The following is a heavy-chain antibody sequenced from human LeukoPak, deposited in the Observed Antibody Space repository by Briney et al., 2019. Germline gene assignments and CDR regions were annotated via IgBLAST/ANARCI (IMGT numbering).Heavy chain of an antibody. CDR2: IYSGGDT. Sequence: GGSLRLSCAGSGFTVSSDYMSWVRQAPGEGLEWVSVIYSGGDTFYADSVKGRFTISRDISKNTLYLQMNSLRAEDTAVYYCARDRRGAVAATSDSYYFDYWGQGTLVTVSS. J-gene: IGHJ4*02. CDR1: GFTVSSDY. V-gene: IGHV3-53*01. CDR3: ARDRRGAVAATSDSYYFDY. D-gene: IGHD6-19*01.